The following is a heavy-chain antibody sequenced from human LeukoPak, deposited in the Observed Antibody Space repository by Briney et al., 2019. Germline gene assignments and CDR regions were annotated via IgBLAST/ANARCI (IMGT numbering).Heavy chain of an antibody. CDR2: IYPGDSDT. CDR3: ARHPLGVALEYFQH. V-gene: IGHV5-51*01. J-gene: IGHJ1*01. Sequence: GESLKISCKGSGYTFTNYWIGWVRQMPGKGLEWMGIIYPGDSDTRYGPSFQGRVTISADKSTSTAYLQWSSLKASDTAMYYCARHPLGVALEYFQHWGQGTLVTVSS. D-gene: IGHD2-15*01. CDR1: GYTFTNYW.